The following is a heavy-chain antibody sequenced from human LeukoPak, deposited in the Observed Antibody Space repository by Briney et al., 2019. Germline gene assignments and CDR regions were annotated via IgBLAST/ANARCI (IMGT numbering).Heavy chain of an antibody. J-gene: IGHJ4*02. CDR2: INQDGSEK. Sequence: PGGSLRLSCAASGFTFSSYWMGWVRQAPGKGLEWVANINQDGSEKYYVDSVKGRFTISRDNAKNSLYLQMNSLRAEDTAVYYCARASASYSAYDDYWGQGTLVTVSS. V-gene: IGHV3-7*01. CDR3: ARASASYSAYDDY. CDR1: GFTFSSYW. D-gene: IGHD5-12*01.